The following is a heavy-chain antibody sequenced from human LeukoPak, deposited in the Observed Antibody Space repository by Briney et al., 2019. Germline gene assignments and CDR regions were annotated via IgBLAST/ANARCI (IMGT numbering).Heavy chain of an antibody. J-gene: IGHJ4*02. CDR3: VRRISYSSGWYAY. D-gene: IGHD6-19*01. CDR1: GFTFSSYA. CDR2: ISSNGGST. Sequence: VQPGGSLRLSCAASGFTFSSYAMHWVRQAPGKGLEYVSAISSNGGSTYYANSVKGRFTISRDNAKNSLYLQMNSLRAEDTAVYYCVRRISYSSGWYAYWGQGTLVTVSS. V-gene: IGHV3-64*01.